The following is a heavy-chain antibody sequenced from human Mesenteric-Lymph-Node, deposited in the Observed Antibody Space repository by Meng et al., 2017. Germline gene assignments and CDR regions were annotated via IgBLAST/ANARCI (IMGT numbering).Heavy chain of an antibody. D-gene: IGHD4-11*01. J-gene: IGHJ3*02. CDR1: GYTFSSYF. V-gene: IGHV1-46*01. CDR2: INPSSGSA. Sequence: ASVKVSCKASGYTFSSYFMHWVRRAPGQGLEWMGIINPSSGSASYGKKIQGRVRMTRDTSTSTVYMELSSLRSDDTAVYYCARPTYSNYFADAFDIWGQGTMVTVSS. CDR3: ARPTYSNYFADAFDI.